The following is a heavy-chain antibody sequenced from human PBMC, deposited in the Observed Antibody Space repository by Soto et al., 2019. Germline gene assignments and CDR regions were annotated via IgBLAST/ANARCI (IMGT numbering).Heavy chain of an antibody. J-gene: IGHJ6*02. V-gene: IGHV1-18*01. Sequence: ASVKVSCKASGYTFTSYGISWVRQAPGQGLEWMGWISAYNGNTNYAQKLQGRVTMTTDTSTSTAYMELRSLRSDDTAVYYCAREAIAAAAPAYYYGMDVWRQGTTVTVSS. CDR2: ISAYNGNT. D-gene: IGHD6-13*01. CDR1: GYTFTSYG. CDR3: AREAIAAAAPAYYYGMDV.